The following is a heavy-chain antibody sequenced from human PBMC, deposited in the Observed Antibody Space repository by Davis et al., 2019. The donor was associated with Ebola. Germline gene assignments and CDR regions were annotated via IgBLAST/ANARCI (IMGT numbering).Heavy chain of an antibody. CDR2: ISYDGSNK. Sequence: PGGSLRLSCAASGFTFSSYGMHWVRQAPGKGLEWVAVISYDGSNKYYADSVKGRFTISRDNSKNTLYLQMNSLRAEDTAVYYCAKDRPDSSWRSNFDYWGQGTLVTVSS. D-gene: IGHD6-13*01. J-gene: IGHJ4*02. CDR3: AKDRPDSSWRSNFDY. V-gene: IGHV3-30*18. CDR1: GFTFSSYG.